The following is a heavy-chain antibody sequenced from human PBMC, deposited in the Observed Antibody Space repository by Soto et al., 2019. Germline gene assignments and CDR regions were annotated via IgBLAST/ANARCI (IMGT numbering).Heavy chain of an antibody. Sequence: QEQLVQSGAEVKKSGSSVKVSCKDTGGLFSSYAVSWVRQAPGQGLEWMGGIIPVFDTVYYAQKFQGRVTITADESTNPGYMELSSLRSADTAMYYCARGGSGYVWFNEFWGQGTLVTVSS. CDR1: GGLFSSYA. D-gene: IGHD3-22*01. J-gene: IGHJ4*02. CDR2: IIPVFDTV. V-gene: IGHV1-69*01. CDR3: ARGGSGYVWFNEF.